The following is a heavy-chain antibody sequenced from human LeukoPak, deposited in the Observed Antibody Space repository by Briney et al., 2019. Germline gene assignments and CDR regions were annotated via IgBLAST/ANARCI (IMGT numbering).Heavy chain of an antibody. CDR3: AREGYSHLDFDY. J-gene: IGHJ4*02. D-gene: IGHD5-18*01. CDR2: ISGSDGRT. Sequence: PGGSLRLSCAASGFTFSSYTMNWVRQAPGKGLEWVSSISGSDGRTFYADSVKGRFTISRDNSQNTLYMQMSSLRAEDTAVYYCAREGYSHLDFDYWGQGTLVTVSS. CDR1: GFTFSSYT. V-gene: IGHV3-23*01.